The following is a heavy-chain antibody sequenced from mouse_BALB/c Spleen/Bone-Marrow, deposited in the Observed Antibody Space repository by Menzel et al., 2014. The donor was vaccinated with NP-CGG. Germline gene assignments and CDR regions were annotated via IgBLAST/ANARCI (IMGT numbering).Heavy chain of an antibody. Sequence: EVQLVESGGVLVKPGGSLKLSCAASGFTFSTYAMSWARQSPEKRLEWVAEISSGVSYTYYPDTVTGRFTISRDNAKNTLYLEMSSLRSEDTAMYYCARDGYGSSDWGQGALVTVSA. CDR1: GFTFSTYA. V-gene: IGHV5-9-4*01. D-gene: IGHD1-1*01. CDR3: ARDGYGSSD. CDR2: ISSGVSYT. J-gene: IGHJ3*01.